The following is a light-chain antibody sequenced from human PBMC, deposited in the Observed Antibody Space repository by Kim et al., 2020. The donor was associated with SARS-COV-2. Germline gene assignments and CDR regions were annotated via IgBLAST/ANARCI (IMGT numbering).Light chain of an antibody. CDR3: HQYNYWPPWT. J-gene: IGKJ1*01. Sequence: EIVMTQSPATLSVSPGERATLSCRASQSIGSNLAWYQQKPGQAPRLLIYGASTRATGIRARFSGSGSGTEFTLTISSLQSEDFAVYYCHQYNYWPPWTFGQGTKVDIK. CDR2: GAS. V-gene: IGKV3-15*01. CDR1: QSIGSN.